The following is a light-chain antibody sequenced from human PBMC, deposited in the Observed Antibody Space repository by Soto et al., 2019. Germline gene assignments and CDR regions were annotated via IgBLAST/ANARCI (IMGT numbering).Light chain of an antibody. CDR1: SSNIGSNY. CDR3: AAWDDSLSGVV. CDR2: RNN. V-gene: IGLV1-47*01. J-gene: IGLJ2*01. Sequence: QSVLTQPPSASGTPGQRVTISCSGSSSNIGSNYVYWYHQLPGTAPKLLIYRNNQRPSGVPDRFSGSKSGTSASLAISGLRSGDEADYYCAAWDDSLSGVVFGGGTKLTVL.